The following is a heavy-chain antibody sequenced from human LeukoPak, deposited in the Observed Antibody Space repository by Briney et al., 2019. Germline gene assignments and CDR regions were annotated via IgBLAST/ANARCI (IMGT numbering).Heavy chain of an antibody. CDR2: IFPRDPDT. V-gene: IGHV5-51*01. J-gene: IGHJ6*02. D-gene: IGHD3-10*01. CDR3: VRSLPGTMLRGYGMDV. Sequence: GESLTISCKTSGYTFSSYWIGWVRQMPGKGLECMGVIFPRDPDTRYSPSFQGQVTISADKSTNTAYLHWGSLKASDTALYYCVRSLPGTMLRGYGMDVWGPGTTVIVS. CDR1: GYTFSSYW.